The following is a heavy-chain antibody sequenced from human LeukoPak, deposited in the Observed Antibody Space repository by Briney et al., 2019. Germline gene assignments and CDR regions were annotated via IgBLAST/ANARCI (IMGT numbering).Heavy chain of an antibody. D-gene: IGHD2-2*01. V-gene: IGHV3-48*03. J-gene: IGHJ6*02. CDR2: ISSSGGTI. CDR3: ARDLSYCTITSCSYYYYGMDV. CDR1: GFTFSSYA. Sequence: GGSLRLSCAASGFTFSSYAMSWVRQAPGKGLEWVSYISSSGGTIYYADSVKGRFTISRDNAKNSLYLQMNSLRAEDTAVYYCARDLSYCTITSCSYYYYGMDVWGRGTTVTVSS.